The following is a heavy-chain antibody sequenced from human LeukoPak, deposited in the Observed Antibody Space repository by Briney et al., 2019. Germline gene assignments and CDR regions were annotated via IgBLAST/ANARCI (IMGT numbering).Heavy chain of an antibody. CDR3: ARRPPALGAFDI. CDR1: GGSISRSFYY. V-gene: IGHV4-39*01. CDR2: IYYSNSGKM. Sequence: SESLSLTCTVSGGSISRSFYYWGWLRPSPGKGLEWIGSIYYSNSGKMYYNTSLKSRVTMSADTTKNQFTLRVSSVASADTDVYYCARRPPALGAFDILGQGTMVSVSS. J-gene: IGHJ3*02.